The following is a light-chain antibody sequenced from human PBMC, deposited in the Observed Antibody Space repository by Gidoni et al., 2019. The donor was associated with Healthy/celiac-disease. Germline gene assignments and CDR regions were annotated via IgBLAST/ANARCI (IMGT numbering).Light chain of an antibody. CDR3: QQYNNWPPG. J-gene: IGKJ3*01. V-gene: IGKV3-15*01. CDR2: GAS. Sequence: EIVMTQSPATLSVSPGERATLSCRASQVVSSNLAWYQQKPGQAPRLLIDGASTRATGIPARFSGSGSGTEFTLTISSLQSEDFAVYYCQQYNNWPPGFGPGTKVDIK. CDR1: QVVSSN.